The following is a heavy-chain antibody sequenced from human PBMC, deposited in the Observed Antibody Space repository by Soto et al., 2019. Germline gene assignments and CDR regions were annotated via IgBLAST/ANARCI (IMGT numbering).Heavy chain of an antibody. V-gene: IGHV1-18*01. CDR1: GYTFTSYG. CDR3: ARGGQQQLVTPLWRWLMGMDV. CDR2: ISAYNGNT. J-gene: IGHJ6*02. D-gene: IGHD6-13*01. Sequence: QVQLVQSGAEVKKPGASVKVSCKASGYTFTSYGISWVRQAPGQGLEWMGWISAYNGNTNYAQKLQGRVTMTTDTSTSTAYMELRSLRSDDTAVYYCARGGQQQLVTPLWRWLMGMDVWGQGTTVTVSS.